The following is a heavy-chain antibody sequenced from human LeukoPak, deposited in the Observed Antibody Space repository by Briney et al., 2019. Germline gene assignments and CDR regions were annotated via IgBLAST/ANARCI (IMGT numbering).Heavy chain of an antibody. J-gene: IGHJ4*02. CDR2: IIPILGIA. V-gene: IGHV1-69*04. Sequence: GASVKVSCKASGGTFSSYAISWVRQAPGQGLEWMGRIIPILGIANYAQKFQGRVTITADKSTSTAYMELSSLRSEDTAVYYCAPAGGGGDTDYWGQGTLVTVSS. D-gene: IGHD2-21*01. CDR3: APAGGGGDTDY. CDR1: GGTFSSYA.